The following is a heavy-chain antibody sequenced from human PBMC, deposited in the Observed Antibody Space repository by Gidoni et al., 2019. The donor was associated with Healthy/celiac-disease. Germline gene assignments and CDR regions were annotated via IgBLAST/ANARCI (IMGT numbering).Heavy chain of an antibody. Sequence: QLQLQESGPGLVKPSATLSLPCPVSGGSISSSSYYWGWIRQPPGKGLEWIGSIYYSGSTYYNPSLKSRVTISVDTSKNQFSLKLSSVTAADTAVYYCARHTTGITILGWFDPWGQGTLVTVSS. CDR1: GGSISSSSYY. D-gene: IGHD3-3*01. V-gene: IGHV4-39*01. CDR3: ARHTTGITILGWFDP. CDR2: IYYSGST. J-gene: IGHJ5*02.